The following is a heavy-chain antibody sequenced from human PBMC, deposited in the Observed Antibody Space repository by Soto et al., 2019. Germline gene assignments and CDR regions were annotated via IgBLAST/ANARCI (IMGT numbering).Heavy chain of an antibody. D-gene: IGHD3-22*01. J-gene: IGHJ4*02. V-gene: IGHV1-2*04. Sequence: GASVKVSCKASGYTFTGYYMHWVRQAPGQGLEWMGWINPNSGGTNYAQKFQGWVTMTRDTSISTAYMELSRLRSDDTAVYYCARSYYYDSSGYYYEGSEFDYWGQGTLVTVSS. CDR3: ARSYYYDSSGYYYEGSEFDY. CDR2: INPNSGGT. CDR1: GYTFTGYY.